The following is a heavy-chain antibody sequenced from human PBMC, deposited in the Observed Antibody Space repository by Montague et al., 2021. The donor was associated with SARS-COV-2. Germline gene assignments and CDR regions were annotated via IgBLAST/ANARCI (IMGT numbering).Heavy chain of an antibody. J-gene: IGHJ4*02. D-gene: IGHD6-13*01. CDR1: GDSISSSGYY. CDR2: IYYSGND. CDR3: ARPLLAATGSLNGFYFDV. V-gene: IGHV4-39*01. Sequence: SETLSLTCTVSGDSISSSGYYWGWIRQPPGKGLEWIASIYYSGNDYYNRSLKSRVTISVDTSKSQFSLKLNAVTAADTAVYYCARPLLAATGSLNGFYFDVWGQGTLVTVSS.